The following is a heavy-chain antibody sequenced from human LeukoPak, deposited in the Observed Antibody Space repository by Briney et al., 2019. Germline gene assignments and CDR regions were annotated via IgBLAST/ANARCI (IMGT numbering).Heavy chain of an antibody. CDR3: AKPREVFGSYSYYFDY. J-gene: IGHJ4*02. V-gene: IGHV3-48*04. CDR2: ISSSSSTI. Sequence: GGSLRLSCAASGFTFSSYSMNWVRQAPGKGLEWVSYISSSSSTIYYADSVKGRFTISRDNAKNSLYLQMNSLRAEDTAVYYCAKPREVFGSYSYYFDYWGQGTLVTVSS. CDR1: GFTFSSYS. D-gene: IGHD1-26*01.